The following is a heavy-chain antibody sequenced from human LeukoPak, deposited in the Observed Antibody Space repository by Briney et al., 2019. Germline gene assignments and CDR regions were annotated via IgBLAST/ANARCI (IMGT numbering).Heavy chain of an antibody. V-gene: IGHV1-2*02. CDR2: INPNSGGT. CDR1: GYTFTGYY. J-gene: IGHJ4*02. D-gene: IGHD2-15*01. Sequence: ASVKVSCKASGYTFTGYYIHWVRQAPGQGLEWMGWINPNSGGTNYAQKFQGRVTMTRDTSISTAYMELSRLRSDETAVYHCARDGSGYCSGGSCYGYWGEGTLVTVSS. CDR3: ARDGSGYCSGGSCYGY.